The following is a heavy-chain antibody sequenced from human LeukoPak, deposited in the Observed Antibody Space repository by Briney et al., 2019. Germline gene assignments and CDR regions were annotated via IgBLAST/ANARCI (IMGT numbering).Heavy chain of an antibody. Sequence: GGSLRLSCAASGFTFSSYEMTWVRQAPGKGLEWVSYISSSGSTIYCADSVKGRFTISRDNAKNSLELQMNSLRAEDTAVYYCARQRGDILTGYYMPRGFGYWGQGTLVTVSS. J-gene: IGHJ4*02. CDR1: GFTFSSYE. D-gene: IGHD3-9*01. CDR2: ISSSGSTI. V-gene: IGHV3-48*03. CDR3: ARQRGDILTGYYMPRGFGY.